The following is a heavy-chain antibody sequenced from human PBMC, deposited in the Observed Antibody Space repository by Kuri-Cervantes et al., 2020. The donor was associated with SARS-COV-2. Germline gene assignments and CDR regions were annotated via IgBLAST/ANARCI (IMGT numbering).Heavy chain of an antibody. J-gene: IGHJ4*02. V-gene: IGHV2-70*11. D-gene: IGHD4-11*01. CDR2: IDWDDER. CDR3: VRIRAATVIADY. Sequence: SGPTLVKPTQTLTLTCTFSGFSLTTSGMCVNWIRQPPGQAPEWLARIDWDDERYYSSSLRTRLTISKDTSKDQVVLTMTNMDPVDTATYYCVRIRAATVIADYWGQGTLVTVSS. CDR1: GFSLTTSGMC.